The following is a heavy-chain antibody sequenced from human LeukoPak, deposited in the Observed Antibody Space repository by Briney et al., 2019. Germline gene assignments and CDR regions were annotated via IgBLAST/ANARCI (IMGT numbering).Heavy chain of an antibody. D-gene: IGHD1-26*01. CDR1: GYTFTGYY. V-gene: IGHV1-2*02. J-gene: IGHJ4*02. Sequence: ASVKVSCKASGYTFTGYYMHWVRQAPGQGLEWMGWINPNTGGTNFAQKFQGRVTMTRDTSISTAYMELSRLRSDDTAVYYCARGRRNLVGYTNAGDFFDFWGQGTLVTVSS. CDR2: INPNTGGT. CDR3: ARGRRNLVGYTNAGDFFDF.